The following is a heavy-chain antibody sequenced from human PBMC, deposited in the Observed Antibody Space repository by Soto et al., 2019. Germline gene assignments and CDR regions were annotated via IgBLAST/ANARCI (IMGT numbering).Heavy chain of an antibody. CDR1: GFTFGDYA. D-gene: IGHD3-3*01. J-gene: IGHJ6*03. CDR2: IRSKAYGGTT. Sequence: GGSLRLSCTASGFTFGDYAMSWFRQAPGKGLEWVGFIRSKAYGGTTEYAASVKGRFTISRDDSKSIAYLQMNSLKTEDTAVYYCTRDIGVRNIFGVVGNYYYYYYMDVWGKGTTVTVSS. V-gene: IGHV3-49*03. CDR3: TRDIGVRNIFGVVGNYYYYYYMDV.